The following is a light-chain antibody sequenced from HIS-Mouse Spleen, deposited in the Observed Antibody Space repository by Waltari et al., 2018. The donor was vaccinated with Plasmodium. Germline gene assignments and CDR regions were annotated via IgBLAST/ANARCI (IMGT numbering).Light chain of an antibody. V-gene: IGKV1-8*01. CDR1: QGISSY. CDR2: AAS. Sequence: AIRMTQSPSSFSASTGDRVTITCRASQGISSYLAWYQQKPGKAPKLLIYAASTLQSGVTSRFSGSVSGKDFTLTFSCLQSEDFATYYCQQYYSYPRTFGGGTKVEIK. J-gene: IGKJ4*01. CDR3: QQYYSYPRT.